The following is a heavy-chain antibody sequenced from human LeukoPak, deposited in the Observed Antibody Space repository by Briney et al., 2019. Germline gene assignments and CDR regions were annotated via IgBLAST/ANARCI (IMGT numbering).Heavy chain of an antibody. J-gene: IGHJ5*02. CDR3: ARHASWYNWFDP. CDR2: IYYSGST. CDR1: GGSISSYY. D-gene: IGHD2-15*01. V-gene: IGHV4-59*08. Sequence: SGTLSLTCTVSGGSISSYYWSWIRQPPEKGLEWIGYIYYSGSTNYNPSLKSRVTISVDTSKNQFSLKLSSVTAADTAVYYCARHASWYNWFDPWGQGTLVTVSS.